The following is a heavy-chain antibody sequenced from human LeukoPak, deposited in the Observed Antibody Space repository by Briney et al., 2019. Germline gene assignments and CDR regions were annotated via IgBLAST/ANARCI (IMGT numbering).Heavy chain of an antibody. J-gene: IGHJ4*02. CDR2: INSDGSTR. D-gene: IGHD1-26*01. V-gene: IGHV3-74*01. CDR3: AAMAWG. Sequence: PGGSLRLSCAASGFTFSNSWMHWVRQAPGKGLVWVSRINSDGSTRDYADSVRGRCTISRDNAKNTVYLQMNSLRAEDTAVYYCAAMAWGWGQGTLVTVSS. CDR1: GFTFSNSW.